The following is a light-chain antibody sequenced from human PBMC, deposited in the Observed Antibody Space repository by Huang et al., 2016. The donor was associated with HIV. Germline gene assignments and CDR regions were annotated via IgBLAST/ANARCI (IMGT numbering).Light chain of an antibody. CDR3: QQSHTAPWT. J-gene: IGKJ1*01. Sequence: DIQMTQSPSSLSASVGDRVTITCRASQSITTYLNWYQQRPGEAPRILLYGASTLQSGVPSRFGGSGSGTHFTLTITGLRPEDFASYFCQQSHTAPWTCGQGTRV. CDR2: GAS. CDR1: QSITTY. V-gene: IGKV1-39*01.